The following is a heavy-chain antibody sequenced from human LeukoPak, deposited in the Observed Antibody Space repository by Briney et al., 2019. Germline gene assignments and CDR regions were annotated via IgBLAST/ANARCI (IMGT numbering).Heavy chain of an antibody. J-gene: IGHJ5*02. CDR1: GGSISSSSYY. D-gene: IGHD3-22*01. V-gene: IGHV4-39*07. Sequence: SETLPLTCTVSGGSISSSSYYWGWIRQPPGKGLEWIGSIYYSGSTYYNPSLKSRVTISVDTSKNQFSLKLSSVTAADTAVYYCARVGPYYYDSSGHWAWGQGTLVTVSS. CDR3: ARVGPYYYDSSGHWA. CDR2: IYYSGST.